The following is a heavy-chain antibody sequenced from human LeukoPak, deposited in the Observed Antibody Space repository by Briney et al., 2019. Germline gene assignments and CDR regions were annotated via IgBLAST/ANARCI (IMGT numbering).Heavy chain of an antibody. CDR1: AGSISSYY. J-gene: IGHJ4*02. CDR2: IYSTGST. Sequence: PSETLSLTCTVSAGSISSYYWSWVRQPAGKGLEWIGRIYSTGSTNYNPTLKSRVTMSVDTSKNQFSLRLRSVTAADTAVYYCPRQIASAGTAGFDFWVQGALVTVSS. CDR3: PRQIASAGTAGFDF. D-gene: IGHD6-13*01. V-gene: IGHV4-4*07.